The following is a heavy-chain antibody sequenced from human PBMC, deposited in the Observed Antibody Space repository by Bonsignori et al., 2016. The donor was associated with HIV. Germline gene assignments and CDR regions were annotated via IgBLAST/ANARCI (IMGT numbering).Heavy chain of an antibody. CDR2: MYYSGNT. CDR3: ARSGLGAFDY. J-gene: IGHJ4*02. D-gene: IGHD3/OR15-3a*01. Sequence: WIRQPPGKGLGWIGSMYYSGNTYYKPSLKSRVTISVDMSKNQFSLKLSSVTAADTAVYYCARSGLGAFDYWGQGTLVTVSS. V-gene: IGHV4-39*07.